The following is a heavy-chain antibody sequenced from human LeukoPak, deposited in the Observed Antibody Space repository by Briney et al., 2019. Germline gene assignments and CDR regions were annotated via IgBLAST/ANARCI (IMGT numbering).Heavy chain of an antibody. V-gene: IGHV1-46*01. CDR3: ARYCSSTSCSDYYYGMDV. J-gene: IGHJ6*02. D-gene: IGHD2-2*01. Sequence: GASVKVSCKASGYTFTSYYMHWVRQAPGQGLEWMGIINPSGGSTSYAQKFQGRVTMTRDTSTSTVYIELSSLRSEDTAVYYCARYCSSTSCSDYYYGMDVWGQGTTVTVSS. CDR1: GYTFTSYY. CDR2: INPSGGST.